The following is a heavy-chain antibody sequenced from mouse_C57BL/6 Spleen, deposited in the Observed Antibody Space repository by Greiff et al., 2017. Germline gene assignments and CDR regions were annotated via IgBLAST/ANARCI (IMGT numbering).Heavy chain of an antibody. V-gene: IGHV1-80*01. J-gene: IGHJ1*03. CDR2: IYPGDGDT. CDR3: ARYTVVAHWYFDV. CDR1: GYAFSSYW. D-gene: IGHD1-1*01. Sequence: VQLQQSGAELVKPGASVKISCKASGYAFSSYWMNWVKQRPGKGLEWIGQIYPGDGDTNYNGKVKGKATLTADKSSSTAYMQLSSLTSEDSAVYFCARYTVVAHWYFDVWGTGTTVTVSS.